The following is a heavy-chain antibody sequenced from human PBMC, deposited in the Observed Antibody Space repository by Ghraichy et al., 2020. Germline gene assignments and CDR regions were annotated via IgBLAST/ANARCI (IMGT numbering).Heavy chain of an antibody. Sequence: TLSLTCAVSGGSISSGGYSWSWIRQPPGKGLEWIGYIYYSGSTYYNPSLKSRVTISVDTSKNQFSLKLSSVTAADTAVYYCAREGYSGYDLIYWGQGTLVTVSS. CDR2: IYYSGST. CDR1: GGSISSGGYS. CDR3: AREGYSGYDLIY. V-gene: IGHV4-30-4*07. J-gene: IGHJ4*02. D-gene: IGHD5-12*01.